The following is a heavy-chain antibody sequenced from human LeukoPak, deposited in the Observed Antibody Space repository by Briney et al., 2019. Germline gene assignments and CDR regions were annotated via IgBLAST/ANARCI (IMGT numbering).Heavy chain of an antibody. CDR3: ARDRAAGPKPSGRFKYYFDY. D-gene: IGHD6-13*01. CDR1: GFTFSSYA. CDR2: ISYDGSNK. Sequence: GGSLRLSCAASGFTFSSYAMHWVRQAPGKGLEWVAVISYDGSNKYYADSVKGRLTISRDNSKNTLYLQMNSLRAEDTAVYYCARDRAAGPKPSGRFKYYFDYWGQGTLVTVSS. J-gene: IGHJ4*02. V-gene: IGHV3-30-3*01.